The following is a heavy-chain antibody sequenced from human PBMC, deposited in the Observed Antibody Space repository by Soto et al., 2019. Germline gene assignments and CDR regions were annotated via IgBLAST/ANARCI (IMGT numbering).Heavy chain of an antibody. D-gene: IGHD3-10*01. Sequence: QVQLVESGGGVVQPGRSLRLSCAASGFTFSSYGMHWVRQAPGKGLEWVAVISYDGSNKYYADSVKGRFTISRDNSKNTLYLQMNSLRAEDTAVYYCARTRPMVRGVDWFDPWGQGTLVTVSS. CDR3: ARTRPMVRGVDWFDP. V-gene: IGHV3-30*03. CDR1: GFTFSSYG. CDR2: ISYDGSNK. J-gene: IGHJ5*02.